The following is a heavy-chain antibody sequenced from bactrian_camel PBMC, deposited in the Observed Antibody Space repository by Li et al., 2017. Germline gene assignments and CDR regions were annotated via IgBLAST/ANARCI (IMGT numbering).Heavy chain of an antibody. D-gene: IGHD5*01. Sequence: HVQLVESGGGSVQAGRSLRLSCVDGGDTFSRSCMGWFRQAPGKQREGVATYGTHGSVWYADDVTGRFTISYDNAKNTLYLQMNNLKTEDTAMYYCATREARPTTLGQACRPNYWGQGTQVTVS. CDR1: GDTFSRSC. CDR3: ATREARPTTLGQACRPNY. J-gene: IGHJ4*01. V-gene: IGHV3S68*01. CDR2: YGTHGSV.